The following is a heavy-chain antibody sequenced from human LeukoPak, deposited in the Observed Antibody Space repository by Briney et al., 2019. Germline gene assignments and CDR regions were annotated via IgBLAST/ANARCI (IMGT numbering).Heavy chain of an antibody. CDR2: IVVGSGNT. CDR1: GFTFTSSA. V-gene: IGHV1-58*02. J-gene: IGHJ4*02. CDR3: AKDHYGGSCYLCGI. Sequence: ASVKVSCKASGFTFTSSAMQWVRQARGQRLEWIGWIVVGSGNTNYAQKFQERVTITRDMSTSTAYMELSSLRSEDTAVYYCAKDHYGGSCYLCGIGGQGTLVTVSS. D-gene: IGHD2-15*01.